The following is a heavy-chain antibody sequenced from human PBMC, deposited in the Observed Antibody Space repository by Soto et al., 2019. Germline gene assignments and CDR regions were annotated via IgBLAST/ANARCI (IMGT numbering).Heavy chain of an antibody. D-gene: IGHD3-9*01. CDR2: IRSKAYGGTT. CDR1: VFTFGDYA. J-gene: IGHJ3*02. Sequence: GGSLRLSCTASVFTFGDYAMSWFLQAPWKGLESVGFIRSKAYGGTTEYAASVKGRFTISRDDSKSIAYLQMNSLKTEDTAVYYCTRDPAYYAILAGYRAAATGGAFDIWGQGTMVTVSS. CDR3: TRDPAYYAILAGYRAAATGGAFDI. V-gene: IGHV3-49*03.